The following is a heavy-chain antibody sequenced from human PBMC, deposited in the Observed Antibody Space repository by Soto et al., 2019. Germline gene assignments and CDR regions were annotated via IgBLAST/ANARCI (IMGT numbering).Heavy chain of an antibody. J-gene: IGHJ4*02. CDR1: GYTFTGYY. V-gene: IGHV1-2*02. CDR2: INPNSGGT. D-gene: IGHD2-21*02. Sequence: ASVKVSCKASGYTFTGYYMHWVRQAPGQGLEWMGRINPNSGGTNYAQKFQGRVTMTRDTSTSTVYLELSSLRSEDTAVYYCARELDGGDWNYWGQGTLVTVSS. CDR3: ARELDGGDWNY.